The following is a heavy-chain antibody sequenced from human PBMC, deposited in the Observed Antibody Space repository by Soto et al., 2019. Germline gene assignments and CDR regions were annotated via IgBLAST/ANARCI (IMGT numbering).Heavy chain of an antibody. D-gene: IGHD2-15*01. CDR1: GFSLSTSGVG. Sequence: SGPTLVNPTQTLTLTCTFSGFSLSTSGVGVGWIRQPPGKALEWLALIYWDDDKRYSTSLKSRLTITKDTSKKQVVLTMTNMDPVDTATYYRANRREVVKIFDYWGHGTLVTVYS. CDR2: IYWDDDK. J-gene: IGHJ4*01. V-gene: IGHV2-5*02. CDR3: ANRREVVKIFDY.